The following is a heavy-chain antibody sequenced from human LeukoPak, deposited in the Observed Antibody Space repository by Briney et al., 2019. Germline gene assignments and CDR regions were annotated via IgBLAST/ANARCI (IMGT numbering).Heavy chain of an antibody. Sequence: PSETLSLTCTVSGGSISSGDYYWRWIRQPPGKGLEWIGYIYYSGSTYYNPSLKSRVTISVDTSKNQFSLKLSSVTAADTAVYYCARVDCSRNDAFDIWGQGTMVTVSS. V-gene: IGHV4-30-4*01. CDR2: IYYSGST. CDR1: GGSISSGDYY. D-gene: IGHD2-2*01. J-gene: IGHJ3*02. CDR3: ARVDCSRNDAFDI.